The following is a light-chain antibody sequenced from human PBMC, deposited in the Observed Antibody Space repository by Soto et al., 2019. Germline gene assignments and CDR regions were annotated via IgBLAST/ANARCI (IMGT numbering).Light chain of an antibody. Sequence: DIQMTQSTSSLSASVGDRVTITCRASQRISNYLNGYQQKPGKAPKLLINVASSLQSGVPSRFSGSRSGTDFNLTISSLQPEDSATYDCQQSYNAPWTCGQGTTVEIK. CDR2: VAS. V-gene: IGKV1-39*01. CDR1: QRISNY. CDR3: QQSYNAPWT. J-gene: IGKJ1*01.